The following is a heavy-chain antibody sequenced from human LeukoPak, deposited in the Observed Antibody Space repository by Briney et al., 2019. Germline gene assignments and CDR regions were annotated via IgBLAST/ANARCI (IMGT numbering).Heavy chain of an antibody. D-gene: IGHD3-22*01. J-gene: IGHJ4*02. CDR1: GGSISSYY. Sequence: SETLSLTCTVSGGSISSYYWSWIRQPPGKGLEWIGYIYHSGSTNYNPSLKSRVTISVETSKKEFSLKLSSVTAADTAVYYCATYDSSGNFDYRGQGTLVTVSS. CDR3: ATYDSSGNFDY. CDR2: IYHSGST. V-gene: IGHV4-59*01.